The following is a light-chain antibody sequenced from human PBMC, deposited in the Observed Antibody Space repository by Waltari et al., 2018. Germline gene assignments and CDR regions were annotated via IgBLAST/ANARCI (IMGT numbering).Light chain of an antibody. V-gene: IGLV1-47*01. CDR3: AAWDDSLSGRV. CDR2: NNN. CDR1: SSTTGTSF. J-gene: IGLJ3*02. Sequence: QPVLTPPPSASGTPGPPVTIPCSGSSSTTGTSFVQWYQQFPGTAPKILIFNNNNRPSGVPDRFSGSKSGTSASLAISGLRSEDEADYYCAAWDDSLSGRVFGGGTKLTV.